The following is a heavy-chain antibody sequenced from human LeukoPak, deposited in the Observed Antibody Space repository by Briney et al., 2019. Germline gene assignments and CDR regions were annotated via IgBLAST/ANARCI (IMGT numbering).Heavy chain of an antibody. Sequence: SETLSLTCAVYGGSFSGYYLSWIRQPPGKGLEWIGEINHSGSTNYNPSLKGRVTISVDTSKNQFSLKLSSVTAADTAVFYCARQVRDSSPGLYFDYWGQGTLVTVSS. V-gene: IGHV4-34*01. D-gene: IGHD3-22*01. CDR1: GGSFSGYY. J-gene: IGHJ4*02. CDR2: INHSGST. CDR3: ARQVRDSSPGLYFDY.